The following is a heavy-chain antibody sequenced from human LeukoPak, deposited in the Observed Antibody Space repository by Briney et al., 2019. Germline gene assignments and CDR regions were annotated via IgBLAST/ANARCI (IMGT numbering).Heavy chain of an antibody. Sequence: ASVKVSCKASGYTFTGYYMHWVRQAPGQGLEWMGWINPNSGGTNYAQKFQARVTMTRDTSISTAYMELSRLRSDDTAVYYCARAVYGDYVWYFDYWGQGTLVTVSS. CDR1: GYTFTGYY. V-gene: IGHV1-2*02. J-gene: IGHJ4*02. CDR3: ARAVYGDYVWYFDY. CDR2: INPNSGGT. D-gene: IGHD4-17*01.